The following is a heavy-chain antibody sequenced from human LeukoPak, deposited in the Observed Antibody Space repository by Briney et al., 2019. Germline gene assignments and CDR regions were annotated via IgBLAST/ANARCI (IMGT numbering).Heavy chain of an antibody. CDR2: IGAWGSST. V-gene: IGHV3-23*01. J-gene: IGHJ4*02. Sequence: GGSLRLSCAASGFSFSIYAMNWVRQAPGKGLEWVSSIGAWGSSTYYADSVKGRFTISRDNSKNTLYLQMNSLRAEDTAVYYCAKARGYCSSTSCSHFDYWGQGTLVTVSS. D-gene: IGHD2-2*01. CDR3: AKARGYCSSTSCSHFDY. CDR1: GFSFSIYA.